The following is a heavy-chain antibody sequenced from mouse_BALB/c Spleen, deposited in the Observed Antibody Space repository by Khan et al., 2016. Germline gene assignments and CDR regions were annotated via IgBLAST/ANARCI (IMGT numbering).Heavy chain of an antibody. CDR3: ARNDWYFDV. Sequence: QVRLQQSGAELAKPGASVKMSCKASGYTFTSYWMHWVKQRPGQGLEWIGYINTSTGYTEYNQKFKDKATLTADKSSSTAYMQLNSLTSEDSAVYYWARNDWYFDVWGAGTTVTVSS. CDR2: INTSTGYT. J-gene: IGHJ1*01. V-gene: IGHV1-7*01. CDR1: GYTFTSYW.